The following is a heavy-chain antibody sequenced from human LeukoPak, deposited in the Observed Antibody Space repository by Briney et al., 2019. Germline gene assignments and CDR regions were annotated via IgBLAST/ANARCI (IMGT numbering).Heavy chain of an antibody. Sequence: PSETLSLTCTVSGGSISSGGYYWSWIRQPPGKGLEWIGSIDYGGSTYYNPSLKSRATISVDTSKNQFSLKLSSVTAADTAVYYCAREYTLYRSGWFLDYWGQGAVVTVSS. J-gene: IGHJ4*02. D-gene: IGHD6-19*01. CDR3: AREYTLYRSGWFLDY. V-gene: IGHV4-39*07. CDR2: IDYGGST. CDR1: GGSISSGGYY.